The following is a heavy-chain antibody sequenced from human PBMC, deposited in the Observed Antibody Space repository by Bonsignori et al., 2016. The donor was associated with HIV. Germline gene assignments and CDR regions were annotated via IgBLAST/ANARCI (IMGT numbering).Heavy chain of an antibody. CDR1: GGSISSSSYY. V-gene: IGHV4-39*07. D-gene: IGHD2-2*01. J-gene: IGHJ6*03. Sequence: GSLRLSCTVSGGSISSSSYYWGWIRQPPGKGLEWIGSIYYSGSTYYNPSLKSRVTISVDTSKNQFSLKLSSVTAADTAVYYCAAGDCSSTSCSYPRHYYMDVWGKGTTVTVSS. CDR3: AAGDCSSTSCSYPRHYYMDV. CDR2: IYYSGST.